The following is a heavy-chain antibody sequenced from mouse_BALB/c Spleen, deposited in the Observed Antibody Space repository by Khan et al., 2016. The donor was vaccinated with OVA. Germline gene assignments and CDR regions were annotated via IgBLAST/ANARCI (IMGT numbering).Heavy chain of an antibody. J-gene: IGHJ2*02. CDR1: GYSFTGYF. D-gene: IGHD1-1*01. Sequence: EVQLQQSGPELVKPGASVKISCKASGYSFTGYFMNWVMQSHGKSLEWIGRINPNIGETFYNPKFKGKVTLTADESSSTAHMELRSLASEDTAVYYGASICGSDFDYWGQGTSLTVSS. CDR2: INPNIGET. CDR3: ASICGSDFDY. V-gene: IGHV1-20*02.